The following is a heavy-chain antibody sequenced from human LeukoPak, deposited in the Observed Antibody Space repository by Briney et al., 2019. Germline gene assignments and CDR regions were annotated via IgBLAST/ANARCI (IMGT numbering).Heavy chain of an antibody. J-gene: IGHJ4*02. Sequence: GGSLRLSCAASGFTFDDYAMYWVRQAPGKGLEWVTLISYDGYDKSYADSVRGRFTISRDNSRNTLYLQMDSLRGEDTAVYYCARDFFPIVDSTWYEIGYWGQGTLVTVSS. CDR1: GFTFDDYA. CDR2: ISYDGYDK. CDR3: ARDFFPIVDSTWYEIGY. V-gene: IGHV3-30-3*01. D-gene: IGHD2-21*01.